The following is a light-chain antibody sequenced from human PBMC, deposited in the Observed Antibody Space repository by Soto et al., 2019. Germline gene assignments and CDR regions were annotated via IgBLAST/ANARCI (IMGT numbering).Light chain of an antibody. Sequence: QSVLTQPPSASGSPGQSVTISCTGTSSDVGGYNFVSWYQQHPGKAPKLMINEVTKRPSGVPDRFSGSKSGNTASLTVSGLQAEDEADYYCSSYAGTNSVIFGGGTQLTVL. J-gene: IGLJ2*01. V-gene: IGLV2-8*01. CDR2: EVT. CDR3: SSYAGTNSVI. CDR1: SSDVGGYNF.